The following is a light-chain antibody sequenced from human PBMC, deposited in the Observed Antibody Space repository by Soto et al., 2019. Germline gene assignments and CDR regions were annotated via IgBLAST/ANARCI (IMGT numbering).Light chain of an antibody. CDR3: QKYHSAPYT. Sequence: DIQMTQSPSSLSASVGDRVTIACRASQDIGNYLAWYQQKPGKVPKLLIYAASTLHSGVPSRFSGSGSGTDFALTISGLQPEDVAVYYCQKYHSAPYTFGPGTKVDIK. CDR2: AAS. V-gene: IGKV1-27*01. J-gene: IGKJ3*01. CDR1: QDIGNY.